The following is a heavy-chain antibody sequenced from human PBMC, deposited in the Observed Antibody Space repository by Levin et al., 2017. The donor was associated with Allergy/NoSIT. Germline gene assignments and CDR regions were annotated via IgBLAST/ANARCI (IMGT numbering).Heavy chain of an antibody. V-gene: IGHV1-18*01. Sequence: ASVKVSCKASGYTFTSYGISWVRQAPGQGLEWMGWISAYNGNTNYAQKLQGRVTMTTDTSTSTAYMELRSLRSDDTAVYYCARGGGFGELLSTTELYYWGQGTLVTVSS. J-gene: IGHJ4*02. CDR3: ARGGGFGELLSTTELYY. CDR1: GYTFTSYG. CDR2: ISAYNGNT. D-gene: IGHD3-10*01.